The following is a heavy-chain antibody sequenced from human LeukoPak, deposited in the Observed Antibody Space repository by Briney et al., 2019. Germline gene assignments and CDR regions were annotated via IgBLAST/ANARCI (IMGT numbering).Heavy chain of an antibody. D-gene: IGHD2-2*01. CDR1: GGSFSGYY. V-gene: IGHV4-34*01. J-gene: IGHJ4*02. Sequence: SETLSLTCAVYGGSFSGYYWSWIRQPPGKGLEWIGEINHSGSTNYNPSLKSRVTISVDTSKNQFSLKLSSVTAADTAVYYCARGGKGGYCSSTSCPVYFDYWGQGTLVTVSS. CDR2: INHSGST. CDR3: ARGGKGGYCSSTSCPVYFDY.